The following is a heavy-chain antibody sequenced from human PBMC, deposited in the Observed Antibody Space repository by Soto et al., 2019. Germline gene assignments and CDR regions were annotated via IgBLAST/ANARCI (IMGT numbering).Heavy chain of an antibody. V-gene: IGHV1-18*01. CDR3: XXDSPQYGMDV. J-gene: IGHJ6*02. Sequence: QVHLVQSGAEVKKPGASVKVSCKASGYSFTSYGISWVRQAPGQGLQWMGRISTFNGDTNYAQNVQGRVTMTTDTXXXXXXXXXXXXXXXXXXXXXXXXDSPQYGMDVWGQGTTVTVSS. CDR1: GYSFTSYG. CDR2: ISTFNGDT.